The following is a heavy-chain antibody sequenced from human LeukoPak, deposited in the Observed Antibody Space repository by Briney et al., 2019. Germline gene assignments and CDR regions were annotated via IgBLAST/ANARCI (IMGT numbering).Heavy chain of an antibody. V-gene: IGHV3-21*01. J-gene: IGHJ4*02. CDR2: ISTSSTYI. Sequence: GGSLRLSCAASGFTFSSYWMSWVRQAPGKGLEWVSSISTSSTYIYYADSVKGRFTISRDNAKTSLHLQMNSLRAEDTAVYYCARATDYFDYWGQGTLVTVSS. CDR1: GFTFSSYW. CDR3: ARATDYFDY.